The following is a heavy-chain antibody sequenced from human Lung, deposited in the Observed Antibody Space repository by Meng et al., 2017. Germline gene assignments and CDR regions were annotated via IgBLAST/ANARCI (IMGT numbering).Heavy chain of an antibody. Sequence: QVHLVEPGGGLVQPGRSLRLSCAASGFTFSRNAMHWVRQAPGKGLEWVAAISYDGSNQHYADSVKGRFTISRDNSENTLYLQMNSLRAEDTAVYYCARNNYGDYYFDYWGQGTLVTVFS. J-gene: IGHJ4*02. D-gene: IGHD4-17*01. CDR2: ISYDGSNQ. V-gene: IGHV3-30*01. CDR1: GFTFSRNA. CDR3: ARNNYGDYYFDY.